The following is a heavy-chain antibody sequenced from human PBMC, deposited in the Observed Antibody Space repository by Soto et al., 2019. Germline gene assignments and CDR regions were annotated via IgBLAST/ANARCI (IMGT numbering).Heavy chain of an antibody. CDR1: GFSVTNYW. CDR3: ATSCCSGVLSTYYYMDV. Sequence: SLRLSCAASGFSVTNYWMNWVRQAPGKGLEWVANIKQDGSEKYYVDSVKGRFTISRDNAENSLYLQMNSLRAEDTAVYYCATSCCSGVLSTYYYMDVWGKGTSVTVSS. V-gene: IGHV3-7*01. D-gene: IGHD3-3*01. CDR2: IKQDGSEK. J-gene: IGHJ6*03.